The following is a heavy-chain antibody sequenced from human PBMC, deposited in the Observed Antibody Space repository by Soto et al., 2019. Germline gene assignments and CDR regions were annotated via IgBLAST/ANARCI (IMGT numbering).Heavy chain of an antibody. Sequence: PGGSLRLSCAASGFTFSSYAMSWVRQAPGKGLEWVSAISGSGGSTYYADSVKGRFTISRDNSKNTLYLQMNSLRAEDTAVYYCAIYGGKTRSFDYWGQGTLVTVSS. CDR3: AIYGGKTRSFDY. J-gene: IGHJ4*02. V-gene: IGHV3-23*01. CDR2: ISGSGGST. CDR1: GFTFSSYA. D-gene: IGHD3-10*01.